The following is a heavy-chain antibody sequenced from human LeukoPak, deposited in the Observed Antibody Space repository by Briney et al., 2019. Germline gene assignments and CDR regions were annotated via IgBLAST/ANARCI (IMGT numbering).Heavy chain of an antibody. Sequence: PGGSLRLSCAASGFTFSRYSMNWVRQAPGKGLEGVSFISGNSAYIYYADSVKGRCTISRDNAKNSLYLQMNSLRAEDTAVYYCARGEYGSGSYHIDYWGQGTLVTVSS. J-gene: IGHJ4*02. CDR3: ARGEYGSGSYHIDY. CDR2: ISGNSAYI. CDR1: GFTFSRYS. V-gene: IGHV3-21*01. D-gene: IGHD3-10*01.